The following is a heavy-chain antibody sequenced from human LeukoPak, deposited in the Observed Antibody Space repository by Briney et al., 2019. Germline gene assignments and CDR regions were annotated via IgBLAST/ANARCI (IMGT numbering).Heavy chain of an antibody. V-gene: IGHV1-69*13. CDR3: ARYARNIATDY. CDR1: GYTFTGYY. J-gene: IGHJ4*02. CDR2: IIPIFDAT. D-gene: IGHD5-12*01. Sequence: AASVKVSCKASGYTFTGYYMHWVRQAPGQGLEWMGGIIPIFDATNYAQKFQGRVTITADESTSTAYMDLSSLRSEDTAVYYCARYARNIATDYWGQGTLVTVSS.